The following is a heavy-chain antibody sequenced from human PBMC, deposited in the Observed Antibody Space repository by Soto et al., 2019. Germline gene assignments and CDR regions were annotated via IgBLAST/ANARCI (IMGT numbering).Heavy chain of an antibody. Sequence: ASVKVSCKASGYTFTSYDINWVRQATGQGLEWMGWMNPNSGNTGYAQKFQGRVTMTRNTSISTAYVELSSLRPEDTAVYYCARGRRYYDSSGYWRDDAFDIWGQGTMVTVSS. CDR3: ARGRRYYDSSGYWRDDAFDI. V-gene: IGHV1-8*01. CDR1: GYTFTSYD. D-gene: IGHD3-22*01. CDR2: MNPNSGNT. J-gene: IGHJ3*02.